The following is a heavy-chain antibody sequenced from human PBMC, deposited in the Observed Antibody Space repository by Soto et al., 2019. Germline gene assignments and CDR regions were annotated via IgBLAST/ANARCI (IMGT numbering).Heavy chain of an antibody. J-gene: IGHJ4*02. CDR1: GFTFSSYG. CDR2: IWYDGSNK. CDR3: ARGVVTDAGFDY. D-gene: IGHD3-22*01. Sequence: GGSLRLSCAASGFTFSSYGMHWVRQAPGRGLEWVAVIWYDGSNKYYADSVKGRFTISRDNSKNTLYLQMNSLRAEDTAVYYCARGVVTDAGFDYWGQGTLVTVSS. V-gene: IGHV3-33*01.